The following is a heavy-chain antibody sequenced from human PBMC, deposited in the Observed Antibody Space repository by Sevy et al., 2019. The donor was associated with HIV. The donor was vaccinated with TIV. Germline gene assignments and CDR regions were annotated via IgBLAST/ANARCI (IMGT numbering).Heavy chain of an antibody. J-gene: IGHJ3*02. CDR2: ISAGGST. CDR1: RFTFSSYA. V-gene: IGHV3-23*01. D-gene: IGHD3-3*01. Sequence: GGSLRLSCAASRFTFSSYAMSWVRLAPGKGLEWVSAISAGGSTFYADFVKARFTISRDNSKNTLYLQMNSLRVEDTSVYYCAKFFPHHAFDIWGQGTMVTVSS. CDR3: AKFFPHHAFDI.